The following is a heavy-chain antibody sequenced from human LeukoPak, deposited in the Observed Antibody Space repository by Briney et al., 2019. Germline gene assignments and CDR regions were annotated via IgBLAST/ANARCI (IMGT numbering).Heavy chain of an antibody. CDR1: GFTFSSRDW. V-gene: IGHV3-7*03. CDR3: AKVAGYSYVGVYYFDY. CDR2: IKQDGSEK. Sequence: GGSLRLSCVASGFTFSSRDWMTWVRQAPGKGLEGVANIKQDGSEKNYVDSVKGRFTISRDNAKNSVDLQMNSLRAEDTAVYYCAKVAGYSYVGVYYFDYWGQGTLVTVSS. D-gene: IGHD5-18*01. J-gene: IGHJ4*02.